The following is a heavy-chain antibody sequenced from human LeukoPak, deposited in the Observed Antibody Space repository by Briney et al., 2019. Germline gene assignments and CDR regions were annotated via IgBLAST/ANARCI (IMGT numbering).Heavy chain of an antibody. J-gene: IGHJ4*02. CDR1: GSTFDDYA. CDR2: INWNGGST. CDR3: ARVKGSGYRNSIDY. Sequence: GGSLRLSCAASGSTFDDYAMNWVRQAPGKGLEWVSGINWNGGSTYYRDSVKGRFTISRDNAKNSLYLQMNSLRAEDTALYYCARVKGSGYRNSIDYWGQGTLVTVPS. V-gene: IGHV3-20*04. D-gene: IGHD3-3*01.